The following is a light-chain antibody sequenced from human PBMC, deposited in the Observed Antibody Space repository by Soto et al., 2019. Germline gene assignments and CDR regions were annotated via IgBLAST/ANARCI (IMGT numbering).Light chain of an antibody. CDR3: QQDDTFPIT. CDR1: QGISNY. Sequence: DIHLTQSPSAMSASVGHGVTIACRASQGISNYLDWFQQKPGKAPKRLIYAASSLQSGVPSRFSGSGFGTDFTLTISSLQAEDSAIYYCQQDDTFPITFGQGTRVEIK. J-gene: IGKJ5*01. CDR2: AAS. V-gene: IGKV1-17*03.